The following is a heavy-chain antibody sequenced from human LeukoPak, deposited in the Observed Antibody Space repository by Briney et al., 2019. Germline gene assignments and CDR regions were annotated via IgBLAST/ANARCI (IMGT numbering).Heavy chain of an antibody. D-gene: IGHD3-10*01. CDR1: GYTFTSYA. J-gene: IGHJ4*02. CDR3: ARGGRGVLLWFGELEY. CDR2: INAGNGNT. V-gene: IGHV1-3*01. Sequence: ASVKVSCKASGYTFTSYAMHWVRQAPGQRLEWMGWINAGNGNTKYSQKFQGRVTITRDTSASTAYMELSSLRSEDTAVYYCARGGRGVLLWFGELEYWGQGTLVTVSS.